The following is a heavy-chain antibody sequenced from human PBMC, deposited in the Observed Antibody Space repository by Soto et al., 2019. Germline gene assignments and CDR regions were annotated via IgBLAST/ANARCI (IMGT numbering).Heavy chain of an antibody. CDR2: INPNSGGT. V-gene: IGHV1-2*02. J-gene: IGHJ5*02. Sequence: ASVKVSCKASGYTFTGYYMHWVRQAPGQGLEWMGWINPNSGGTNYAQKFQGRVTMTRDTSISTAYMELSRLRSDDTAVYYCTRRYNWNDYYFDPWGQGTLVTVSS. CDR1: GYTFTGYY. D-gene: IGHD1-20*01. CDR3: TRRYNWNDYYFDP.